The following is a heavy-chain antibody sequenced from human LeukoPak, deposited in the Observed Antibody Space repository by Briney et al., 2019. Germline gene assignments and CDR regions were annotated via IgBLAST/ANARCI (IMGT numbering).Heavy chain of an antibody. V-gene: IGHV3-48*01. Sequence: GGSLRLSCAASGFTFSSYNMNWVRQAPGKGLEWVSYIDSSSSTRYYADSVKGRFTISRDNSKNTLYLQMNSLRAEDTAVYYCAKGRHSSGWTDYWGQGALVTVAS. CDR3: AKGRHSSGWTDY. J-gene: IGHJ4*02. CDR1: GFTFSSYN. D-gene: IGHD6-19*01. CDR2: IDSSSSTR.